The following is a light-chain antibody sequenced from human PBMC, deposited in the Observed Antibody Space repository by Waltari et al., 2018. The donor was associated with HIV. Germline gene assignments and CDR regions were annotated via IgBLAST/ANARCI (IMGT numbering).Light chain of an antibody. J-gene: IGLJ3*02. CDR1: SGSIDSNY. Sequence: KFMLTQPHSMSESPGKTVTISCTRTSGSIDSNYVQWFQQRPGSAPTTVIFDDDRRPSGVPARFSGSIDKSSNSASLTISGLRPEDEADYYWQSFETGTQVFGGGTKLTVL. CDR2: DDD. V-gene: IGLV6-57*03. CDR3: QSFETGTQV.